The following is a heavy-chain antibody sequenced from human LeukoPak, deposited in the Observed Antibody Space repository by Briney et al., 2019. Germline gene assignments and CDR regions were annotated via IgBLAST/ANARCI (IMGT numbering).Heavy chain of an antibody. V-gene: IGHV3-23*01. J-gene: IGHJ4*02. D-gene: IGHD4-11*01. CDR3: AKGGSSYSEMDY. Sequence: GGSLRLSCPASGFTFSTYAMSWVRQAPGKGLEWVSSITHSGGTTYYADSVKGRFTISRDNSKNTLYLQMNSLRADDTAVYYCAKGGSSYSEMDYWGQGTLVTVSS. CDR1: GFTFSTYA. CDR2: ITHSGGTT.